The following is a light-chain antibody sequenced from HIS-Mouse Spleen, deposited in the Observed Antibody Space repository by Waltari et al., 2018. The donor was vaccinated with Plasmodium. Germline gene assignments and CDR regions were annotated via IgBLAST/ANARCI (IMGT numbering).Light chain of an antibody. J-gene: IGLJ2*01. CDR2: EVS. CDR3: SSYAGSNNLV. V-gene: IGLV2-8*01. Sequence: QSALTQPPSASGSPGQSVTIPCPGTSRDVGGYNYFSWYQQHPGKAPKLMIYEVSKRPSGVPDRFSGSKSGNTASLTVSGLQAEDEADYYCSSYAGSNNLVFGGGTKLTVL. CDR1: SRDVGGYNY.